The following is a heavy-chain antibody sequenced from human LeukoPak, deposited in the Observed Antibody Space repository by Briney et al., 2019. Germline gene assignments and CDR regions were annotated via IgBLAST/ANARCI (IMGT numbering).Heavy chain of an antibody. CDR2: IIPIFGTA. CDR3: AEWNGRY. D-gene: IGHD1-1*01. Sequence: ASVKVSCKASGYSFTDNFVHWVRQAPGQGLEWMGGIIPIFGTANYAQKFQGRVTITADESTSTAYMELSSLRSEDTAVYYCAEWNGRYWGQGTLVTVSS. CDR1: GYSFTDNF. V-gene: IGHV1-69*13. J-gene: IGHJ4*02.